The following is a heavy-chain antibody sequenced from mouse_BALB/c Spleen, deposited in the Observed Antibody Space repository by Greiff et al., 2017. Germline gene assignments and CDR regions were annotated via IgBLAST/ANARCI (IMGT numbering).Heavy chain of an antibody. Sequence: QVQLQQSGAELVRPGTSVKISCTASGYAFTNYWLGWVQQRPGHGLEWIGDIYPGSGNTYYNEKFKGKATLTADKSSSTAYMQLSSLTSEDSAVYFWARGNGNYGYAMDYWGQGTSVTVSS. J-gene: IGHJ4*01. CDR3: ARGNGNYGYAMDY. CDR1: GYAFTNYW. CDR2: IYPGSGNT. D-gene: IGHD2-1*01. V-gene: IGHV1-63*01.